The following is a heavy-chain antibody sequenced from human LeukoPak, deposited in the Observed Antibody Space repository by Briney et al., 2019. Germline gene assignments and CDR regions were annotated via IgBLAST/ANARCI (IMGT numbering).Heavy chain of an antibody. J-gene: IGHJ3*02. V-gene: IGHV3-13*01. D-gene: IGHD3-10*01. CDR1: GFTFSSYD. CDR3: ARALIWFGERHKAFDI. CDR2: IGTAGDT. Sequence: PGGSLRLSCAASGFTFSSYDMHWVRQATGKGLEWVSAIGTAGDTYYPGSVKGRFTISRENAKNSLYLQMNSLRAGDTAVYYCARALIWFGERHKAFDIWGQGTMVTVSS.